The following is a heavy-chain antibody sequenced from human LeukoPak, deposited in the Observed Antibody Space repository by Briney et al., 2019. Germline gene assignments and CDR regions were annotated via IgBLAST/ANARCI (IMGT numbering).Heavy chain of an antibody. D-gene: IGHD3-10*01. J-gene: IGHJ3*02. Sequence: GGSLRLSCAASGFTVSTNFMSWLRQAPGKGLEWVSVIYSDGRTYYADSVKGRFTISRDNSKNTLYLQMNSLRAEDTAVYYCARDSGRFDVFDIWGQGTMVTVSS. CDR2: IYSDGRT. CDR3: ARDSGRFDVFDI. V-gene: IGHV3-53*01. CDR1: GFTVSTNF.